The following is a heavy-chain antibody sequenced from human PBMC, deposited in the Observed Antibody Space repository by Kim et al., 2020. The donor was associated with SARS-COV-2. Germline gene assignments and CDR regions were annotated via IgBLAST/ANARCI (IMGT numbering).Heavy chain of an antibody. V-gene: IGHV1-46*01. CDR2: LNPSGGTT. Sequence: ASVKVSCKASGYTFTSSYVHWVRQAPGQGLEWMGILNPSGGTTTYEQKFQGRVTMTRDTSTSTAYMELSSLRSEDTAVYYCASTFHCSSARCYSYYGVDVWGQGTTVTVSS. J-gene: IGHJ6*02. D-gene: IGHD2-2*01. CDR1: GYTFTSSY. CDR3: ASTFHCSSARCYSYYGVDV.